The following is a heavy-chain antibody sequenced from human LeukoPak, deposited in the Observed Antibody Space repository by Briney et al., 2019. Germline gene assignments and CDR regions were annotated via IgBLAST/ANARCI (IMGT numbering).Heavy chain of an antibody. CDR1: ELTFGGYT. Sequence: GRSLTLACSASELTFGGYTMNWVSQPPGKGLEWVSSISSTSGYIYYEDSLKGRFTISRDNAKNSLYLQMNSLRAEDTAVYYRARGRGGNYFDYWGQGTLVTVSS. CDR2: ISSTSGYI. V-gene: IGHV3-21*01. D-gene: IGHD3-10*01. J-gene: IGHJ4*02. CDR3: ARGRGGNYFDY.